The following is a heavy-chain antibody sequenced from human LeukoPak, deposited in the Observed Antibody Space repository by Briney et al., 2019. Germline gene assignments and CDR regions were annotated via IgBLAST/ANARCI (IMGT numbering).Heavy chain of an antibody. CDR3: ARVGWNRDY. D-gene: IGHD2/OR15-2a*01. J-gene: IGHJ4*02. Sequence: SETLSLTCAVYGGSFSGYYWSWIRQPPGKGREWIGEINQSGSTNHNPSLKSRGPISVDTSKNQFSLKLSSVTAAYTAVYYCARVGWNRDYWGQGTLVTVSS. V-gene: IGHV4-34*01. CDR1: GGSFSGYY. CDR2: INQSGST.